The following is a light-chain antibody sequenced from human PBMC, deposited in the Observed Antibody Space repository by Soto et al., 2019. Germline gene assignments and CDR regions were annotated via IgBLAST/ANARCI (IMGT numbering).Light chain of an antibody. CDR2: DVS. Sequence: QSVLPQPASWPGSPGQSITISCTGTSSDVGGYNYVSWYQQHPGKAPKLMIYDVSNRPSGVSNRFSGSKSGNTASLTISGLQAEDEDDYYCSSYTSSSTLYVFGTGTKVTVL. J-gene: IGLJ1*01. CDR1: SSDVGGYNY. CDR3: SSYTSSSTLYV. V-gene: IGLV2-14*01.